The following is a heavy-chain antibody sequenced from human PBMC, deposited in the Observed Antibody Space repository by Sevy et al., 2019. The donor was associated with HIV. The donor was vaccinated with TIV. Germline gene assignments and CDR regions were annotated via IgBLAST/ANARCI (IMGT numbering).Heavy chain of an antibody. J-gene: IGHJ6*02. D-gene: IGHD3-9*01. CDR1: GGTLSSYA. V-gene: IGHV1-69*13. Sequence: ASVKVSCKASGGTLSSYAISWVRQAPGQGLEWMGGIIPIFGTANYAQMFQGRVTITADESTSTAYMELSSLRSEDTAVYYRARDRGLTRNYDIVNGVDYYYYYGMDVWGQGSTVTVSS. CDR3: ARDRGLTRNYDIVNGVDYYYYYGMDV. CDR2: IIPIFGTA.